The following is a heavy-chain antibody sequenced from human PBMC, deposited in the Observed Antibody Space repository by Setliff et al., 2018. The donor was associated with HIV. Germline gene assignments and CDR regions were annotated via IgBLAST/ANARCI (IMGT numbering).Heavy chain of an antibody. CDR2: LYFRGTT. V-gene: IGHV4-31*03. Sequence: KTSETLSLTCTVSGGSISSGSYYWSWIRQHPGKGLEYIGCLYFRGTTHYNPSLKSRVDISVDASNNQFSLHLSSVTAADTAVYFCARGGIQLPDFWGQERLVTVSS. CDR3: ARGGIQLPDF. CDR1: GGSISSGSYY. J-gene: IGHJ4*02. D-gene: IGHD1-1*01.